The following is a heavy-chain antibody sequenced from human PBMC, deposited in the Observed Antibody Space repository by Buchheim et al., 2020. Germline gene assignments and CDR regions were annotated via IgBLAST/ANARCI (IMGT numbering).Heavy chain of an antibody. V-gene: IGHV3-74*01. CDR2: INSDGSST. D-gene: IGHD3-9*01. CDR3: ARENVLRYFDWLPKHYYYYGMDV. CDR1: GFTFSSYW. J-gene: IGHJ6*02. Sequence: EVQLVGSGGGLVQPGGSLRLSCAASGFTFSSYWMHWVRQAPGKGLVWVSRINSDGSSTSYADSVKGRFTISRDNAKNTLYLQMNSLRAEDTAVYYCARENVLRYFDWLPKHYYYYGMDVWGQGTT.